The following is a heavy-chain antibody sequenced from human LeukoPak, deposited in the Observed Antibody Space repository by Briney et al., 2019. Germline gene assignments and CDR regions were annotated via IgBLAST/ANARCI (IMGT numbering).Heavy chain of an antibody. D-gene: IGHD4-17*01. J-gene: IGHJ4*02. CDR1: GGSISSSSYY. V-gene: IGHV4-39*01. CDR3: ARAYYADYPRGPYYFDY. CDR2: IYYSGST. Sequence: PSETLSLTCTVSGGSISSSSYYWGWIRQPPGKGLEWIGSIYYSGSTYYNPSLESRVTISVDTSKNQFSLKLSSVTAADTAVYYCARAYYADYPRGPYYFDYWGQGTLVTVSS.